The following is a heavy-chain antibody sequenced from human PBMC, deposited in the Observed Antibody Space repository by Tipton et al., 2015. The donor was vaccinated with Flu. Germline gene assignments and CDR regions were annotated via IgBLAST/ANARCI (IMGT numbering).Heavy chain of an antibody. CDR3: ARKRKILPWYYMDV. D-gene: IGHD2-15*01. CDR1: GFTFSSYS. CDR2: ISSSSSTI. J-gene: IGHJ6*03. Sequence: GSLRLSCAASGFTFSSYSMNWVRQAPGKGLEWVSYISSSSSTIYYADSVKGRFTISRDNAKNSLYLQMNSLRAEDTAVYYCARKRKILPWYYMDVWGKGTTVTVSS. V-gene: IGHV3-48*01.